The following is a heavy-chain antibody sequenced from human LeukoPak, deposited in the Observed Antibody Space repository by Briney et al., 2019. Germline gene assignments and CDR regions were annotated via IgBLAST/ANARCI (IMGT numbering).Heavy chain of an antibody. CDR3: ARGSSAHFDY. D-gene: IGHD1-26*01. V-gene: IGHV4-30-2*01. CDR2: IYHSGST. J-gene: IGHJ4*02. CDR1: GFTFSDYY. Sequence: LRLSCAASGFTFSDYYMSWIRQPPGKGLEWIGYIYHSGSTYYNPSLKSRVTISVDRSKNQFSLKLSSVTAADTAVYYCARGSSAHFDYWGQGTLVTVSS.